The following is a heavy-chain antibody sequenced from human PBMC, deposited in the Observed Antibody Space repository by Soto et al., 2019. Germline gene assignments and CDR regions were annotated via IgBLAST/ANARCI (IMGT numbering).Heavy chain of an antibody. CDR2: IWYDGSNK. J-gene: IGHJ4*02. CDR1: GFTFSSYG. CDR3: ARERQQREAFDY. V-gene: IGHV3-33*01. D-gene: IGHD6-13*01. Sequence: GGSLRLSCAASGFTFSSYGMHWVRQAPGKGLEWVAVIWYDGSNKYYADSVKGRFTISRDNSKNTLYLQMNSLRAEDTAVYYCARERQQREAFDYWGQGTLVTVSS.